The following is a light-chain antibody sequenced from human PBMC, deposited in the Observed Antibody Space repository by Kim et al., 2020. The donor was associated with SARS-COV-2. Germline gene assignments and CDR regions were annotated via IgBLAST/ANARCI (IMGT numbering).Light chain of an antibody. CDR1: SRRNLY. V-gene: IGLV3-19*01. J-gene: IGLJ2*01. CDR2: GKN. Sequence: VALGQTVKITCQGDSRRNLYASWYQQKPGQAPVVVIYGKNNRPSGIPDRFSGSSSGNTASLTITGAQAEDEGDYYCNARDSSGNHPFGGGTKVTVL. CDR3: NARDSSGNHP.